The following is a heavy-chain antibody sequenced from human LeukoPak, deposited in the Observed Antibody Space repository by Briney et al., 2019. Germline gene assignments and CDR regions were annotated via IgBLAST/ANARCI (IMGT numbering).Heavy chain of an antibody. CDR1: GGSISSSSYY. CDR3: ARLIIEYSSSDDRLQKFDP. CDR2: IYYSGST. Sequence: NPSETLSLTCTVSGGSISSSSYYWGWIRQPPGKGLEWIGSIYYSGSTYYNPSLKSRVTISVDTSKNQFSLKLSSVTAADTAVYYCARLIIEYSSSDDRLQKFDPWGQGTLVTVSS. V-gene: IGHV4-39*01. D-gene: IGHD6-6*01. J-gene: IGHJ5*02.